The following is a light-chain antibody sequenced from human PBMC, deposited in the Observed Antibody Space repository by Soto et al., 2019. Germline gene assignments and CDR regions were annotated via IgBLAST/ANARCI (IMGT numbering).Light chain of an antibody. J-gene: IGKJ3*01. Sequence: VMTQSPATLSVSPGEGATLSCRASQSVGRSLAWYQQKPGQAPRLLIFDSSTRATGIPAKFRGSGSGTDFTLTISSLQSEDFAIFYCQQYDEWPLTFGPGTKVDI. CDR3: QQYDEWPLT. V-gene: IGKV3-15*01. CDR2: DSS. CDR1: QSVGRS.